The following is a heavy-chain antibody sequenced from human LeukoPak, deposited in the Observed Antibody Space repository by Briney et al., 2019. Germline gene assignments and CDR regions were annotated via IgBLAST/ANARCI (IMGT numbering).Heavy chain of an antibody. J-gene: IGHJ5*02. CDR2: IYTSGST. D-gene: IGHD3-10*01. CDR1: GGSISSGSYY. Sequence: SSETQSLTCTVSGGSISSGSYYWSWIRQPAGKGLEWIGRIYTSGSTNYNPSLKSRVTISVDTSKNQFSLKLSSVTAADTAVYYCARDRGAPGGWFDPWGQGTLVTVSS. CDR3: ARDRGAPGGWFDP. V-gene: IGHV4-61*02.